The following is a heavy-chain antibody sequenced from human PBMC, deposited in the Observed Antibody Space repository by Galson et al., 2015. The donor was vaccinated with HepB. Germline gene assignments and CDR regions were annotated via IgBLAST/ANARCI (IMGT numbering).Heavy chain of an antibody. D-gene: IGHD2-2*02. CDR2: IKQDGSEK. CDR1: GFTFSNYG. V-gene: IGHV3-7*01. Sequence: SLRLSCAASGFTFSNYGMSWVRQAPGKGLEWVANIKQDGSEKYHLGSVKGRFTISRDNAKNSLYLQMNSLRAEDTAVYCCARDLCSSSSCYRRGEYWGQGTLVTVTS. J-gene: IGHJ1*01. CDR3: ARDLCSSSSCYRRGEY.